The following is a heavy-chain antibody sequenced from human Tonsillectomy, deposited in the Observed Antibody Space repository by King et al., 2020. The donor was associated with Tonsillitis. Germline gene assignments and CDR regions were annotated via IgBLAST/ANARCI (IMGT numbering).Heavy chain of an antibody. J-gene: IGHJ3*02. Sequence: VQLVESGGGLVQPGGSLRLSCSASGFTFSSYAMHWVRQAPGKGLEYVSAISSNGGSTYYADSVKGRFTISRDNSKNTMYLQMSSLRAEETVGYFFVNLQFCTNGVCFPNAFDIWGQGTMVTVSS. D-gene: IGHD2-8*01. CDR3: VNLQFCTNGVCFPNAFDI. V-gene: IGHV3-64D*06. CDR2: ISSNGGST. CDR1: GFTFSSYA.